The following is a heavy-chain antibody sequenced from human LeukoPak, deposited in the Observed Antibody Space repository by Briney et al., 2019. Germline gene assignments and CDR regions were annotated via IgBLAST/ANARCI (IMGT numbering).Heavy chain of an antibody. Sequence: ASVKVSCKASXYXXTXXYIHXXXXAXGQGLEWMGIINPSXGSTTYAQXXQGRVTITRDTPTSTVYMVLSSLRSEDTAVYYCATDFATEHDSSGYYYNYWGQGTLVTVSS. V-gene: IGHV1-46*01. D-gene: IGHD3-22*01. CDR1: XYXXTXXY. CDR2: INPSXGST. CDR3: ATDFATEHDSSGYYYNY. J-gene: IGHJ4*02.